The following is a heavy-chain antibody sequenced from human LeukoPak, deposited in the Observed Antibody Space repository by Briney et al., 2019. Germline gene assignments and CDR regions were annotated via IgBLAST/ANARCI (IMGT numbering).Heavy chain of an antibody. CDR1: GDSVSSIIVA. Sequence: SQTLSLTCAISGDSVSSIIVAWNWIRQSPSRCLEWLGRTYYRSKWYYEYAVSVKSRINISPDTSKNQCSLQLTSVTPEDTAVYYCSLARSEYHYGMDVWGQGTTVTVSS. V-gene: IGHV6-1*01. J-gene: IGHJ6*02. CDR3: SLARSEYHYGMDV. CDR2: TYYRSKWYY.